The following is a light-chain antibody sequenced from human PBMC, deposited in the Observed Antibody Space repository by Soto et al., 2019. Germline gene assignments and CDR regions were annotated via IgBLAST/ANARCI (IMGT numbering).Light chain of an antibody. V-gene: IGKV3-20*01. CDR1: QRITSY. CDR2: GAS. CDR3: QQYGSSPPIT. J-gene: IGKJ5*01. Sequence: EIVMTQSPATLSVSPGERATLSCRASQRITSYLAWYQQKPGQAPRLLIYGASSRATGIPDRFSGSGSGTDFTLTISRLEPEDFAVYYCQQYGSSPPITFGQGTRLEIK.